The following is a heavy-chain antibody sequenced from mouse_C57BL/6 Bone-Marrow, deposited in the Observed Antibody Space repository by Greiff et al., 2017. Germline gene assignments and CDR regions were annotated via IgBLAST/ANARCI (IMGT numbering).Heavy chain of an antibody. CDR2: IDPSDSYT. CDR1: GYTFTSYG. Sequence: QVQLKQSGAELARPGASVKLSCKASGYTFTSYGISWVKQRPGQGLEWIGEIDPSDSYTNYNQKFKGKSTLTVDKSSSTAYMQLSSLTSEDSAVYYCAREEILLWSYFDYWGQGTTLTVSS. CDR3: AREEILLWSYFDY. D-gene: IGHD2-1*01. V-gene: IGHV1-69*01. J-gene: IGHJ2*01.